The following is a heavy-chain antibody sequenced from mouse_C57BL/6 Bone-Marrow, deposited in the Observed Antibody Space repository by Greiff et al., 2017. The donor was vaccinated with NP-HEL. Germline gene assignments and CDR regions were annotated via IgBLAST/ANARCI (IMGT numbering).Heavy chain of an antibody. CDR2: IDPENGDT. V-gene: IGHV14-4*01. Sequence: EVQLQQSGAELVRPGASVKLSCTASGFNIKDDYMHWVKQRPEQGLEWIGWIDPENGDTEYASKFQGKATITADTSSNTAYLQLSSLTSEDTAVYYCTTHPEGAMDYWGQGTSVTVSS. CDR3: TTHPEGAMDY. J-gene: IGHJ4*01. CDR1: GFNIKDDY.